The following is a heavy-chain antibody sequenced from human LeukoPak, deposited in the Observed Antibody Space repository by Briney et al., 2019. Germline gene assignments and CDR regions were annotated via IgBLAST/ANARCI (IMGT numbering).Heavy chain of an antibody. CDR1: GFTFSSYA. CDR3: AKRRSEYSSGWYEPFDY. J-gene: IGHJ4*02. D-gene: IGHD6-19*01. CDR2: ISGSGGST. Sequence: GGSLRLSCAASGFTFSSYAMRWVRKAPGKGLEWGSAISGSGGSTYYADSVKGRFAISRDNCKNTLYLQMNSLRAEDTAVYYCAKRRSEYSSGWYEPFDYWGQGTLVTVSS. V-gene: IGHV3-23*01.